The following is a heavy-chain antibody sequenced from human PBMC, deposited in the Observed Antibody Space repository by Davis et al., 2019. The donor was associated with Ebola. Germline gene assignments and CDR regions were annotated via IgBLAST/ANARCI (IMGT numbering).Heavy chain of an antibody. V-gene: IGHV4-30-4*01. J-gene: IGHJ4*02. CDR2: IYHSGST. CDR1: GGSIGSGDYY. CDR3: ARPSQAFDY. Sequence: PSETLSLTCTVSGGSIGSGDYYWSWIRQPPGKGLEWIAYIYHSGSTYYNPSLKSRVTISVDTSKNQFSLKLSSVTAADTAVYYCARPSQAFDYWGQGTLVTVSS.